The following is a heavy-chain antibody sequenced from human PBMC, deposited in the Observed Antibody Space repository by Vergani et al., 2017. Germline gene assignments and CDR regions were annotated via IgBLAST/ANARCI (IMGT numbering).Heavy chain of an antibody. CDR1: GGSISSSSYY. Sequence: QLQLQESGPGLVKPSETLSLTCTVSGGSISSSSYYWGWIRQPPGKGLEWIGSIYYSGSTYYNPSLKSRVTISVDTSKNQFSLKLSSVTAADTAVYYCASVDSSGYYSWYFDLWGRGTLVTVSS. J-gene: IGHJ2*01. CDR2: IYYSGST. CDR3: ASVDSSGYYSWYFDL. D-gene: IGHD3-22*01. V-gene: IGHV4-39*07.